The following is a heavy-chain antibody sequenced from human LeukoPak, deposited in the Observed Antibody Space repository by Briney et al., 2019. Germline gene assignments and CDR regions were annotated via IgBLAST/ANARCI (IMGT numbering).Heavy chain of an antibody. CDR2: ISGSGGST. J-gene: IGHJ4*02. CDR3: AKDWVAVGLVGY. V-gene: IGHV3-23*01. D-gene: IGHD6-19*01. CDR1: GFTFSSYA. Sequence: QPGGSLRLSCAASGFTFSSYAMSWVRQAPGKGLEWVSAISGSGGSTYYADSVKGRLTISRDNSKNTLYLQMNSLRAEDTAVYYCAKDWVAVGLVGYWGQGTLVTVSS.